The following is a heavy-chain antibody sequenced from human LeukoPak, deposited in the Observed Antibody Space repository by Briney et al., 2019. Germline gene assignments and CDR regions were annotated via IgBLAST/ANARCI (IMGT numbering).Heavy chain of an antibody. CDR1: GFTFINYA. J-gene: IGHJ4*02. CDR2: ISGGGDNT. CDR3: AKDRVVRGVMGAGAY. V-gene: IGHV3-23*01. D-gene: IGHD3-10*02. Sequence: GESLKVSCAASGFTFINYAMTWVRQAPGKGLEWVSTISGGGDNTYYADSVRGRFTISRDNAKNTLHLQMNSLRVEDTAVYYCAKDRVVRGVMGAGAYWGQGTLVTVSS.